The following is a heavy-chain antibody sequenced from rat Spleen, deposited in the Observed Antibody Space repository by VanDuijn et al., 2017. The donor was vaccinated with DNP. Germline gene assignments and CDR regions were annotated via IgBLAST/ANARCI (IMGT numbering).Heavy chain of an antibody. Sequence: EVQLVESGGGLVQPGRSLKLSCAASGFTFSAYYMAWVRQAPAKGLEWVAYIGSAAYAPYYGDSVKGRFTISRDNAKSTLYLQMNSLRSEDMATYYCATSLTGRAWGQGVMVTVSS. CDR1: GFTFSAYY. J-gene: IGHJ2*01. D-gene: IGHD5-1*01. CDR3: ATSLTGRA. V-gene: IGHV5-22*01. CDR2: IGSAAYAP.